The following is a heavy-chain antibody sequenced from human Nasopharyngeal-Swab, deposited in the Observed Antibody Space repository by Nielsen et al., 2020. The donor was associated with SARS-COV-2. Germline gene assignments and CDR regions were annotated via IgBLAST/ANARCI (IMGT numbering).Heavy chain of an antibody. J-gene: IGHJ4*02. V-gene: IGHV3-73*01. CDR3: ATNWDYRFDY. D-gene: IGHD1-7*01. CDR1: GFTFSGSA. CDR2: IRDKANSYAT. Sequence: GESLKISCAASGFTFSGSAMHWVRQASGKGLEWVGRIRDKANSYATAYAASVKGRFTISRDDSKNTAYLQMNSLKTEDTAVYYCATNWDYRFDYWGQGTLITVSS.